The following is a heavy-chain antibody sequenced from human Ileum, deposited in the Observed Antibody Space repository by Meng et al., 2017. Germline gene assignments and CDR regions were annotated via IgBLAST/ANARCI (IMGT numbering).Heavy chain of an antibody. V-gene: IGHV3-7*01. CDR1: GFTFSSYS. D-gene: IGHD4-23*01. J-gene: IGHJ4*02. CDR2: IKQDGSEM. Sequence: GESLKISCAASGFTFSSYSMSWVRQAPGTGLEWLAKIKQDGSEMYYVDSVKGRFTISRDNAKNSLYLQMNSLGADDTAVYYCARDQKLQAYNYWGQGTLVTVSS. CDR3: ARDQKLQAYNY.